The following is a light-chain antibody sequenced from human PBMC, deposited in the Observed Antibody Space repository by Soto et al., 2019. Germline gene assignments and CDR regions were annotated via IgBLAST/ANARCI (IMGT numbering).Light chain of an antibody. V-gene: IGLV1-47*01. CDR1: TSNIGGNY. J-gene: IGLJ2*01. CDR3: ATWDDSLSGVV. CDR2: RDN. Sequence: QSVLSQPPSASGTPGQRLTISCSGTTSNIGGNYVFWYQHLPGTAPKLLIYRDNRRPSGVPDRFSGSKSGTSASLAISGLRSDDESNYFCATWDDSLSGVVFGGGTKLTVL.